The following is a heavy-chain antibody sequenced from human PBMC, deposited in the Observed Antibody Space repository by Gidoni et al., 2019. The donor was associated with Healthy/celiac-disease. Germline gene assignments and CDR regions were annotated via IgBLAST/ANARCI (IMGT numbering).Heavy chain of an antibody. D-gene: IGHD2-8*01. J-gene: IGHJ4*02. V-gene: IGHV3-23*01. Sequence: EVQLLESGGGLVQPGGSLRLSCAASGFTFSSYAWSWVRQAPGKGLEWVSAISGSGGSAYYADSVKGRFTISRDNSKNTLYLQMNSLRAEDTAVYYCAKDPSPPGYCTNGVCPAGDYWGQGTLVTVSS. CDR2: ISGSGGSA. CDR1: GFTFSSYA. CDR3: AKDPSPPGYCTNGVCPAGDY.